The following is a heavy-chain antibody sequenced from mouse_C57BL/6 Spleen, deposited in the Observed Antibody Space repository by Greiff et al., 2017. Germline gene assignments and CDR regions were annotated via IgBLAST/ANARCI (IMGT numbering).Heavy chain of an antibody. Sequence: EVKVVESGGGLVKPGGSLKLSCAASGFTFSSYAMSWVRQTPEKRLEWVATISDGGSYTYYPDNVKGRFTISRDNAKNNLYLQMIHLKSEDTAMYYCAGIYYYGSSYWYFDVWGTGTTVTVSS. V-gene: IGHV5-4*03. CDR3: AGIYYYGSSYWYFDV. CDR1: GFTFSSYA. D-gene: IGHD1-1*01. J-gene: IGHJ1*03. CDR2: ISDGGSYT.